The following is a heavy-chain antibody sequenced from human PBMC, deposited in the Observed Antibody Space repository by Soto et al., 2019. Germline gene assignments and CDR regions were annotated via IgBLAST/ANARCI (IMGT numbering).Heavy chain of an antibody. V-gene: IGHV3-74*01. D-gene: IGHD3-10*01. CDR3: ASLSPPYYYGSGSYYYNWFDP. J-gene: IGHJ5*02. CDR2: INSDGSST. CDR1: GFTFSSYW. Sequence: GSLRLSCAASGFTFSSYWMHWVRQAPGKGLVWVSRINSDGSSTSYADSVKGRFTISRDNAKNTLYLQMNSLRAEDTAVYYCASLSPPYYYGSGSYYYNWFDPWGQGTLVTVSS.